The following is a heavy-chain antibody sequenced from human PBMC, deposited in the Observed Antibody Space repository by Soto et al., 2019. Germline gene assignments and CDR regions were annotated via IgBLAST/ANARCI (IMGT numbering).Heavy chain of an antibody. CDR1: GGSVSSHH. Sequence: QVQLQESGPGLVKPSETLSLTCTVSGGSVSSHHWTWIRQPPGKGLEWIGDYSDSTSYSPSLKSRVTISAATSQNPFALKLSSVTATATAVYYCATYRRGEGGRGYWGQGTLVTVSS. CDR2: DYSDST. J-gene: IGHJ4*02. V-gene: IGHV4-59*08. CDR3: ATYRRGEGGRGY. D-gene: IGHD3-16*01.